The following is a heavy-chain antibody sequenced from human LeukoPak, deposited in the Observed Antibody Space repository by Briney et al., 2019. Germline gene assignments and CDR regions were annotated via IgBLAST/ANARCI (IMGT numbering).Heavy chain of an antibody. V-gene: IGHV3-20*01. CDR1: GFTFDDYG. CDR2: INWDGTNT. J-gene: IGHJ3*02. CDR3: ARAGYYYESSSHSGAFDI. Sequence: GGSLRLSCAACGFTFDDYGMSWVRQVPGKGLEWVSGINWDGTNTGYADSVKGRFTISRDNAKTSLSLKMKSLRVVDKDMYDCARAGYYYESSSHSGAFDIWGQGAMVIVSS. D-gene: IGHD3-22*01.